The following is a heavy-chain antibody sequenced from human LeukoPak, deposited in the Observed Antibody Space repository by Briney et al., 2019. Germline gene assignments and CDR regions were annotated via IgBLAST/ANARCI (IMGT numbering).Heavy chain of an antibody. CDR2: ILYDGSNK. CDR3: AKDQVVPAAIYWFDP. V-gene: IGHV3-30*18. J-gene: IGHJ5*02. CDR1: GFTFSAFA. D-gene: IGHD2-2*02. Sequence: GGSLRLSCAASGFTFSAFAMHWVRQAPGKGLEWVAVILYDGSNKYYADSVKGRLTISRDNSKNTLYLQMNSLRAEDTAVYYCAKDQVVPAAIYWFDPWGQGTLVTVSS.